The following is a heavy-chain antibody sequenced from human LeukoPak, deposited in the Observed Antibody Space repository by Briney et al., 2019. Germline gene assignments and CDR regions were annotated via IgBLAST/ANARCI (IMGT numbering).Heavy chain of an antibody. V-gene: IGHV3-11*04. D-gene: IGHD6-13*01. CDR3: AKFIAAAGDFDY. CDR2: ISSSGSTI. Sequence: GGSLRLSCAASGFTFSDYYMSWIRQAPGKGLEWVSYISSSGSTIYYADSVKGRSTISRDSAKNSLYLQMNSLRAEDTAVYYCAKFIAAAGDFDYWGQETLSPSPQ. CDR1: GFTFSDYY. J-gene: IGHJ4*02.